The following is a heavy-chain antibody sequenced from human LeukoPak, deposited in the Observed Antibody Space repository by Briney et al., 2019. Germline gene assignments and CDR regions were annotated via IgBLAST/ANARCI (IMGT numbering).Heavy chain of an antibody. CDR2: INNSGTT. D-gene: IGHD6-13*01. Sequence: SETLSLTCTASGASVSSYDWNWIRQPPGKGLEWLGLINNSGTTKYNPSLKSRVTISVDRSKNQFSLKLSSVTAADTAVYYCARRVKIAAAGKSYYYGMDVWGQGTTVTVSS. V-gene: IGHV4-4*07. J-gene: IGHJ6*02. CDR3: ARRVKIAAAGKSYYYGMDV. CDR1: GASVSSYD.